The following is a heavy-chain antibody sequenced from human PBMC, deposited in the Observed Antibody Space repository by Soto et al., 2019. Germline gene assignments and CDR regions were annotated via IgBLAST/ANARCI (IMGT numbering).Heavy chain of an antibody. D-gene: IGHD5-12*01. Sequence: QAQLRESAPGLVQASQTLSLTCTVSGDSVSSGGYYWTWIRQRPGKGLEWIGYIFHTGSAYYSPVLQTRPSLSIDTSRGQFSLRLTSVTAADTAVYYCARPSSGSSRGLDVWGQGTTVTVSS. CDR3: ARPSSGSSRGLDV. V-gene: IGHV4-30-4*01. J-gene: IGHJ6*02. CDR1: GDSVSSGGYY. CDR2: IFHTGSA.